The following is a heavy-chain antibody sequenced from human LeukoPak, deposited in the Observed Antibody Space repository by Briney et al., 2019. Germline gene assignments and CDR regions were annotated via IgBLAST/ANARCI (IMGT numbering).Heavy chain of an antibody. V-gene: IGHV4-4*07. J-gene: IGHJ6*03. CDR3: VRADYSSSWSHEYFYMDV. CDR2: IYTSGST. CDR1: GGSISSYY. D-gene: IGHD6-13*01. Sequence: PSETLSLTCTVSGGSISSYYWSWIRQPAGKGLEWIGRIYTSGSTYYNPSLKSRVTMSVDTSKNQFSLNLRSVTAADTAVYYCVRADYSSSWSHEYFYMDVWGKGTTVTVSS.